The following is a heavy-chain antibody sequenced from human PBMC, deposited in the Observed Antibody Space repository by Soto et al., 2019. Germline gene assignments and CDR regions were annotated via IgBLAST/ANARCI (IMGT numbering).Heavy chain of an antibody. CDR1: GYTFTGYY. D-gene: IGHD6-19*01. Sequence: QVQLVQSGAEVKKPGASVKVSCKASGYTFTGYYMHWVRHAPGQGLEWMGWINPNSGGTNYAQKFQGWVTMTRDTSISTAYMELSRLRSDDTAVYYCARADPLYSSGWYDYGMDVWGQGTTVTVSS. J-gene: IGHJ6*02. CDR2: INPNSGGT. CDR3: ARADPLYSSGWYDYGMDV. V-gene: IGHV1-2*04.